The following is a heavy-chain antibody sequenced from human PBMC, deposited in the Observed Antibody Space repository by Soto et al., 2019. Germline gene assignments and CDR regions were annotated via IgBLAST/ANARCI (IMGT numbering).Heavy chain of an antibody. V-gene: IGHV2-5*02. CDR2: IYWDGDE. CDR1: GFSLTVTGAG. Sequence: QITLKESGPTLVKPTQTLTLTCTFSGFSLTVTGAGVAWIRQPPGKALEWLALIYWDGDERYNSSLKNRLTITKDTSKNQVVLTMTNMDHVDTATYYYVLPHYDSGGYYYYFDYWGQGTLVTVSS. D-gene: IGHD3-22*01. J-gene: IGHJ4*02. CDR3: VLPHYDSGGYYYYFDY.